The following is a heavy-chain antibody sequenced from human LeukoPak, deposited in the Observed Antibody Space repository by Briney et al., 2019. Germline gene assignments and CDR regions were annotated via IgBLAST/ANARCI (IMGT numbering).Heavy chain of an antibody. J-gene: IGHJ4*02. Sequence: AGGSLRLSCIASGFTVTSHWMDWVRQAQGKGLEWVANIKQDGSEKYYVDSVKGRFTISRDNAKNSLYLQMNSLRAEDTAVYYCGKAMDYWGQGTLVTVSS. CDR2: IKQDGSEK. CDR1: GFTVTSHW. CDR3: GKAMDY. V-gene: IGHV3-7*03.